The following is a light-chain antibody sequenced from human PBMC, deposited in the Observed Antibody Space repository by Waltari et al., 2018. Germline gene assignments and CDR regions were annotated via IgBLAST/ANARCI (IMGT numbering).Light chain of an antibody. J-gene: IGKJ2*01. CDR3: QQYETYPYT. Sequence: EIQMTQSPSTLSASVGDRVTMTCRASQSIIPWLAWYQKKPGKAPELLIYKEALLQSGVPSRFGGSGSGTEFTLTISSLQPADFATYYCQQYETYPYTFGQGTKVQMK. CDR2: KEA. CDR1: QSIIPW. V-gene: IGKV1-5*03.